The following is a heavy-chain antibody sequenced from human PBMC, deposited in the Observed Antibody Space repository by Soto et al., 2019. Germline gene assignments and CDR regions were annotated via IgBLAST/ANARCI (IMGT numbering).Heavy chain of an antibody. J-gene: IGHJ6*02. CDR3: AKDMGVSDWNDRYYYYYYGMDV. CDR2: ISWDGGST. V-gene: IGHV3-43*01. CDR1: GFTFDDYT. D-gene: IGHD1-1*01. Sequence: GGSLRLSCAASGFTFDDYTMHWVRQAPGKGLEWVSLISWDGGSTYYADSVKGRFTISRDNSKNSLYLQMNSLRTEDTALYYCAKDMGVSDWNDRYYYYYYGMDVWGQGTTVTVSS.